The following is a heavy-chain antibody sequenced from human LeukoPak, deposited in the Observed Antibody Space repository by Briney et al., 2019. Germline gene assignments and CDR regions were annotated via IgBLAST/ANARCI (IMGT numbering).Heavy chain of an antibody. J-gene: IGHJ6*02. CDR1: GFTFSSYA. V-gene: IGHV3-23*01. Sequence: SGGSLRLSCAASGFTFSSYAMSWVRQAPGKGLEWVSAISGSGGSTYYADSVKGRFTISRDNSKNTLYLQMNSPRAEDTAVYYCAKDSSDDSGSYIGMDVWGQGTTVTVSS. CDR3: AKDSSDDSGSYIGMDV. D-gene: IGHD3-10*01. CDR2: ISGSGGST.